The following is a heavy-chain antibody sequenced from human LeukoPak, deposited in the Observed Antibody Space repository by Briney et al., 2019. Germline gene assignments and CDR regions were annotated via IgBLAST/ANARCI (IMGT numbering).Heavy chain of an antibody. V-gene: IGHV4-59*01. J-gene: IGHJ4*02. CDR2: IYFSGAT. Sequence: SETLSLTCTVSDGSISSYYWTWIRQPPGKGLEWVGYIYFSGATNYNPSLKSRVTISRDTSKNQVSLELSSVTAADTAVYFCARVVTTFGVINYFDWWGQGTLVTVSS. CDR3: ARVVTTFGVINYFDW. CDR1: DGSISSYY. D-gene: IGHD3-3*01.